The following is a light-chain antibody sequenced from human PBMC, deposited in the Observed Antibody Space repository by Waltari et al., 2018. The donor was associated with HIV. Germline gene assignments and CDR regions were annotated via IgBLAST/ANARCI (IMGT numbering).Light chain of an antibody. J-gene: IGLJ3*02. CDR3: ATWDDSLNGWV. V-gene: IGLV1-44*01. Sequence: QSVLTQPPSASGTPGRRVTISCSGSSSTIGSNTVSWYQQVPGTAPKVFIYSNDDRPSGVPDRFSGSKSGTSASLAISGLQSEDEADYYCATWDDSLNGWVFGGGTKVTVL. CDR2: SND. CDR1: SSTIGSNT.